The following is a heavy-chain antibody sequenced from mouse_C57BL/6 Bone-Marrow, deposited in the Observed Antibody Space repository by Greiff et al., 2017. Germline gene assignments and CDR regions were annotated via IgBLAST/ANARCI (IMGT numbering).Heavy chain of an antibody. V-gene: IGHV1-72*01. CDR3: ASRPPTVAPWYCDV. J-gene: IGHJ1*03. D-gene: IGHD1-1*01. CDR2: IDPNSGGS. CDR1: GYTFTSYW. Sequence: QVQLQQPGAELVKPGASVKLSCKASGYTFTSYWMHWVKQRPGRGLEWIGWIDPNSGGSKSNEKFKSKATLTVAKPSSTAYMQLSSLTSEDSAFCYCASRPPTVAPWYCDVWGTGTTVTVSS.